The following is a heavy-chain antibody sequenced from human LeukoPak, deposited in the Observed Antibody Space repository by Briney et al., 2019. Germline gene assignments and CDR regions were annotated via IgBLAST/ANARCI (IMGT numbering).Heavy chain of an antibody. D-gene: IGHD3-3*01. CDR1: GFTFSSYA. Sequence: GGSLRLACAASGFTFSSYAMHWVRQAPGKGLEYVSAISSNGGSTYYANSVKGRFTISRDNSKNTLYLQKGSLRAEDMAVYYCAREYYDFWSGYHPHYYGMDVWGQGTTVTVSS. CDR2: ISSNGGST. J-gene: IGHJ6*02. V-gene: IGHV3-64*01. CDR3: AREYYDFWSGYHPHYYGMDV.